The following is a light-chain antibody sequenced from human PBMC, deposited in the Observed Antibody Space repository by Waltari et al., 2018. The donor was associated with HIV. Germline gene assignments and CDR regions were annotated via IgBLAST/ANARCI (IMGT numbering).Light chain of an antibody. CDR3: GSFVGSNSHYV. V-gene: IGLV2-8*01. CDR1: NSDVGGYNY. J-gene: IGLJ1*01. CDR2: EVI. Sequence: QSALTQPPSASGSPGQSVTISCTGTNSDVGGYNYVSWYQQRPGKAPKLMIFEVIKRPSGVPGRFSGSKSGNTASLTVSGLQADDEADYYCGSFVGSNSHYVFGTGTKVTVL.